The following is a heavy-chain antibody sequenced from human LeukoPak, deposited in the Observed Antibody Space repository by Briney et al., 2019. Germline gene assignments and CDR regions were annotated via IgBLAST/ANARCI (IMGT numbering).Heavy chain of an antibody. Sequence: GASVNVSCTASGGTFSSYAISWVRQAPGQGLEWMGRIIPILGIANYAQKFQGRVTITADKSTSTAYMELSSLRSEDTAVYYCARSSSNNYYYDSSGPDVDYWGQGTLVTVSS. V-gene: IGHV1-69*04. CDR3: ARSSSNNYYYDSSGPDVDY. D-gene: IGHD3-22*01. CDR2: IIPILGIA. J-gene: IGHJ4*02. CDR1: GGTFSSYA.